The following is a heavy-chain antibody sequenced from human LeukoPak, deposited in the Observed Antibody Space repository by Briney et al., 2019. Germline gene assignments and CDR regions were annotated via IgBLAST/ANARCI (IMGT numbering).Heavy chain of an antibody. CDR2: IYYSGST. D-gene: IGHD1-20*01. CDR3: ASAYNWNDVYYFDY. V-gene: IGHV4-59*01. Sequence: SETLSLSCTVSGGSISGFYWNWIRQPPGKGLEWIGYIYYSGSTNYNPSLKSRVTISVDTSKNQFSLKLSSVTAADTAVYYCASAYNWNDVYYFDYWGQGTLVTVSS. J-gene: IGHJ4*02. CDR1: GGSISGFY.